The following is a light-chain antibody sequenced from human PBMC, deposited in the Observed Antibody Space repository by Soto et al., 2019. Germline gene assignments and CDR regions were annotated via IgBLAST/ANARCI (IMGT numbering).Light chain of an antibody. J-gene: IGKJ2*01. V-gene: IGKV3-20*01. CDR1: QSISSSY. CDR2: GAS. Sequence: EIVLTQSPGTLSLSPGERATLSCRASQSISSSYLAWYQQKPGQAPRLLIYGASSRATGIPDRFSGSGSGTDFTLNISRLEPEDFAVYYCQQYGGSAYTFGQGTNLEIK. CDR3: QQYGGSAYT.